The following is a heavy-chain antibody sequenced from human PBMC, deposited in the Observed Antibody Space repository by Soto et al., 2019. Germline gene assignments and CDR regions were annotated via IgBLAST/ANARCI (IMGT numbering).Heavy chain of an antibody. CDR2: VYHSGSR. CDR1: GGSISSYY. J-gene: IGHJ4*02. V-gene: IGHV4-59*08. Sequence: SETLSLTCTVSGGSISSYYWSWIRQPPGKRLEWIGFVYHSGSRNYDPSLKSRVTISVDTSKNQFFLKLTSVTAADTALYYCARRNLFFDYWGQGALVT. CDR3: ARRNLFFDY.